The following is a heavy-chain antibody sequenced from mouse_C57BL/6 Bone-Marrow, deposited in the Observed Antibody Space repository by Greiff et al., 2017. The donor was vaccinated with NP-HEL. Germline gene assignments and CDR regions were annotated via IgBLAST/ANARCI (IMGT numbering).Heavy chain of an antibody. CDR1: GFTFSSYA. V-gene: IGHV5-4*03. J-gene: IGHJ3*01. CDR2: ISDGGSYT. CDR3: ARRGSAWFAY. Sequence: EVKVVESGGGLVKPGGSLKLSCAASGFTFSSYAMSWVRQTPEKRLEWVATISDGGSYTYYPDNVKGRFTISRDNAKNNLYLQMSHLKSEDTAMYYCARRGSAWFAYWGQGTLVTVSA.